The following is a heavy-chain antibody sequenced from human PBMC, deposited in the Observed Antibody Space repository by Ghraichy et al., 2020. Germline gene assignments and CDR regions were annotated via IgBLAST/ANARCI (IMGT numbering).Heavy chain of an antibody. CDR3: ARDSFIDP. CDR1: GFTFSSYG. CDR2: ISSSSSII. V-gene: IGHV3-48*02. Sequence: SCAASGFTFSSYGFHWVRQAPGKGLEWLSYISSSSSIIYYAESVKGRFTVSRDNAKASLYLQMNDLRDGDTAVYYCARDSFIDPWGQGTQVTVSS. J-gene: IGHJ5*02.